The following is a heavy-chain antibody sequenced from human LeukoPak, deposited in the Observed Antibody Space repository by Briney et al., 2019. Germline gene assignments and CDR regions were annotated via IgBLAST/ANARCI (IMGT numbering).Heavy chain of an antibody. CDR2: IYYSGST. CDR1: GGSISSYY. V-gene: IGHV4-59*08. CDR3: ARLGSGFGELLVDY. D-gene: IGHD3-10*01. J-gene: IGHJ4*02. Sequence: SETLSLTCTVSGGSISSYYWSWIRQPPGKGLEWIGYIYYSGSTNYNPSLKSRVTISVDTSKNQFSLKLSSVTAADTAVYYCARLGSGFGELLVDYWGQGTLVTVSS.